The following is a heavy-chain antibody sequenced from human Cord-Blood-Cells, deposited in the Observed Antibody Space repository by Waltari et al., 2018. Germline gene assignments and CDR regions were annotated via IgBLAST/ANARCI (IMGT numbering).Heavy chain of an antibody. D-gene: IGHD2-2*01. J-gene: IGHJ4*02. V-gene: IGHV1-8*01. CDR2: MNPNSGNT. CDR3: ARAGRYCSSTSCYTDY. CDR1: GYTFTSYD. Sequence: QVQLVQSGAEVKKPGASVTVSCKASGYTFTSYDINWVRQATGQGPEWMGWMNPNSGNTGYAQKFQGRVTMTRNTSISTAYMELSRLRSEDTAVYYCARAGRYCSSTSCYTDYWGQGTLVTVSS.